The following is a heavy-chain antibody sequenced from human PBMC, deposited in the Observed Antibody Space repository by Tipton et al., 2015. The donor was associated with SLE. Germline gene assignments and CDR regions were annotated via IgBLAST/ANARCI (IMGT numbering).Heavy chain of an antibody. CDR2: VYYSGDT. CDR1: GGSITISSYY. Sequence: TLSLTCTVSGGSITISSYYWGWLRQSPGKGLEWIGSVYYSGDTFYNPSLQSRLTISVDTSKNQLSLKLNSVTAADTAVYYCARGSVVADDFWGQGTLVTVSS. J-gene: IGHJ4*02. V-gene: IGHV4-39*07. CDR3: ARGSVVADDF. D-gene: IGHD2-15*01.